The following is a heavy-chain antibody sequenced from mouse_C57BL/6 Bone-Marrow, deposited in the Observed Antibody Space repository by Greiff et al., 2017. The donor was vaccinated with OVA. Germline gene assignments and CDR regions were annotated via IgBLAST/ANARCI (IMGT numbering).Heavy chain of an antibody. J-gene: IGHJ1*03. CDR2: IDPENGDT. D-gene: IGHD3-3*01. Sequence: DVKLQESGAELVRPGASVKLSCTASGFNIKDDYMHWVKQRPEQGLEWIGWIDPENGDTEYASKFQGKATITADTSSNTAYLQLSSLTSEDTAVYYCRRGRGYFDVWGTGTTVTVSS. CDR3: RRGRGYFDV. CDR1: GFNIKDDY. V-gene: IGHV14-4*01.